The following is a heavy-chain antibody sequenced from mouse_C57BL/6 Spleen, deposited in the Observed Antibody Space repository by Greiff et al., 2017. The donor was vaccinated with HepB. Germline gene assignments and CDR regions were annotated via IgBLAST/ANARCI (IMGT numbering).Heavy chain of an antibody. V-gene: IGHV1-59*01. CDR1: GYTFTSYW. Sequence: QVQLQQPGAELVRPGTSVKLSCKASGYTFTSYWMHWVKQRPGQGLEWIGVIDPSDSYTNYNQKFKGKATLTVDTSSSTAYMQLSSLTSEDSAVYYCAGYYGSSPDFDVWGTGTTVTVSS. J-gene: IGHJ1*03. CDR2: IDPSDSYT. D-gene: IGHD1-1*01. CDR3: AGYYGSSPDFDV.